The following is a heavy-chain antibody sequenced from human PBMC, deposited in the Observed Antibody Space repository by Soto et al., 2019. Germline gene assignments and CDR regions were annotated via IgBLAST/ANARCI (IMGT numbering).Heavy chain of an antibody. D-gene: IGHD5-12*01. CDR3: ARDHGGYGTFDY. J-gene: IGHJ4*02. CDR1: GYTFSSSA. CDR2: ISSSGVT. Sequence: QVRLVQSGPEVKKHEASVKVSCKASGYTFSSSAISWVRQAPGQGPEWMGWISSSGVTNYAQNFQGRVTLTVDSSTTTVYMEVRSLSSADTAIYYCARDHGGYGTFDYWGQGTLVTVSS. V-gene: IGHV1-18*04.